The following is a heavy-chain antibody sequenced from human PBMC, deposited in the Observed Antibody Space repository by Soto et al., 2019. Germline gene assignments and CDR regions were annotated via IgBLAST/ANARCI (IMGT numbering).Heavy chain of an antibody. V-gene: IGHV3-23*01. CDR1: GFTFSSYA. Sequence: EVQLLESGGGLVQPGGSLRLSCAASGFTFSSYAMSWVRQAPGKGLEWVSAISGSGYDTYYADSVKGRFTISRDNSKNTVYLQMNSLRVEDTAVYYCARPHVTYFYYGLDVWGQGTTVTVSS. D-gene: IGHD3-10*01. CDR2: ISGSGYDT. CDR3: ARPHVTYFYYGLDV. J-gene: IGHJ6*02.